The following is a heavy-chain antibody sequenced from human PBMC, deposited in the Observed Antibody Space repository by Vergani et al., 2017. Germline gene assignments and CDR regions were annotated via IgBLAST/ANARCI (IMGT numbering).Heavy chain of an antibody. Sequence: EVQLVQSGTEVKKPGESLKISCKTSGYIFTHYWIGWVRQMPGRGLEWLGMFYPGDSDTRYSPSFQVQVTISADKSISTAYLHWTSLKASDTAVYYCARLRLVPYSFDFWGQGTMVTVSS. CDR1: GYIFTHYW. CDR2: FYPGDSDT. V-gene: IGHV5-51*03. J-gene: IGHJ3*01. D-gene: IGHD2-2*01. CDR3: ARLRLVPYSFDF.